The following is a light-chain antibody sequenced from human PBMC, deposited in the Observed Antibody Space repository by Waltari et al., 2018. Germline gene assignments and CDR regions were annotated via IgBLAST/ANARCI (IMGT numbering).Light chain of an antibody. CDR3: CSYGGSYSFVV. J-gene: IGLJ2*01. V-gene: IGLV2-11*01. Sequence: QSALTQPRSVSGSPGQSVTISCTGTSSHVGGYNYVSWYHQHPGKAPKLIIYDVTKRPSGVPDRFSGSKSGNTASLTISGLQAEDEADYYCCSYGGSYSFVVFGGGTKLTVL. CDR2: DVT. CDR1: SSHVGGYNY.